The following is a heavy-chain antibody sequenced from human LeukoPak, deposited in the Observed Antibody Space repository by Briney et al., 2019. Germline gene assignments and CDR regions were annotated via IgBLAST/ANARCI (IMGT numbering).Heavy chain of an antibody. J-gene: IGHJ4*02. Sequence: GGSLRLSCATPGISFITYGISWGRRAPGQGLEWVSTISGTGERTCYADSVKGRFTISRDNSKNTLYLQMNSLRADDTALFYCTKGHSDYGTGFDCWGQGALVTVS. CDR1: GISFITYG. CDR2: ISGTGERT. D-gene: IGHD4-17*01. V-gene: IGHV3-23*01. CDR3: TKGHSDYGTGFDC.